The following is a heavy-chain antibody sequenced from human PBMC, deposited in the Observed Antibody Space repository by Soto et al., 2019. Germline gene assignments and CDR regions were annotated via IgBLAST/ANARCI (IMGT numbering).Heavy chain of an antibody. CDR3: AGRGTNDYFWSGYHDAFEI. V-gene: IGHV4-4*02. D-gene: IGHD3-3*01. Sequence: PSETLSLTCAVSCGSISSSNWWSWVRQPPGKGLEWIGEIYHSGSTNYNPSLKSRVTISVDKSKNQFSLKLSSVTAADTAVYYCAGRGTNDYFWSGYHDAFEIWGQGKMVTV. CDR2: IYHSGST. J-gene: IGHJ3*02. CDR1: CGSISSSNW.